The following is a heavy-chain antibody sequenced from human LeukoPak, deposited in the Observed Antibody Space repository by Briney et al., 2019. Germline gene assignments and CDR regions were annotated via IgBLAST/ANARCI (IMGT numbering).Heavy chain of an antibody. D-gene: IGHD1-20*01. Sequence: SVKVSCKASGYTFTSYAMHWVRQAPGQRLEWMGWINAGDGNTKYSQKFQGRVTITRDTSASTAYMELSSLRSEDTAVYYCAREYDWNLFDYWGQGTLVTVSS. CDR1: GYTFTSYA. J-gene: IGHJ4*02. CDR2: INAGDGNT. CDR3: AREYDWNLFDY. V-gene: IGHV1-3*01.